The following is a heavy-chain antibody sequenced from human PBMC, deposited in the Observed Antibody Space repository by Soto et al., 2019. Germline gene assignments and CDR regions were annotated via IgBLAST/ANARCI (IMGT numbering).Heavy chain of an antibody. CDR3: AREYCSSTSCYGVDY. Sequence: ASVKVSCKASGYTFTGYYMHWVRQAPGQGLEWMGWINPYNSSTKYVQEFQGRVTMTTDTSMSTVYMDLRSLRSDDTAVYYCAREYCSSTSCYGVDYWGQGTLVTVSS. CDR1: GYTFTGYY. D-gene: IGHD2-2*01. CDR2: INPYNSST. V-gene: IGHV1-2*02. J-gene: IGHJ4*02.